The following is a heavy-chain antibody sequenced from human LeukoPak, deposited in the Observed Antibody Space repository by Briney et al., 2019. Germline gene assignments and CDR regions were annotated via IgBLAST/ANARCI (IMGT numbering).Heavy chain of an antibody. J-gene: IGHJ4*02. CDR2: ISYDGSDK. Sequence: GGSLRLSCAASGFIFSSYGMHWVRQAPGKGLEWVALISYDGSDKYYTDSAKGRFTISRDNSKNTLYLQMNSLRAEDTAVYYCAKDFDHCSGGSCYRFDYWGQGTLVTVSS. D-gene: IGHD2-15*01. V-gene: IGHV3-30*18. CDR3: AKDFDHCSGGSCYRFDY. CDR1: GFIFSSYG.